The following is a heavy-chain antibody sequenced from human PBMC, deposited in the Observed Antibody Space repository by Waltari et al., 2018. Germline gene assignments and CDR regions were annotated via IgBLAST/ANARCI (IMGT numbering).Heavy chain of an antibody. V-gene: IGHV3-48*03. J-gene: IGHJ6*03. Sequence: EVQVVESGGGLVQPGGSLRLSCTASGFTFSSYDMNWVRQAPGKGLEWISCIDNSGNTVYYAGSVKGPFTISRDNAKNSLFLLMNSLRAEDTAVYYCARPSTEYYFYYYYMDVWGKGTTVTVS. CDR2: IDNSGNTV. CDR1: GFTFSSYD. CDR3: ARPSTEYYFYYYYMDV.